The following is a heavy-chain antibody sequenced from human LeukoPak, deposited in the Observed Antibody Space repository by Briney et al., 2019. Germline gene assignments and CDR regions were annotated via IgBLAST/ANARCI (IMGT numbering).Heavy chain of an antibody. V-gene: IGHV3-33*01. CDR2: IWYDGSNK. CDR1: GFTFSSYG. D-gene: IGHD5-18*01. Sequence: GGSLRLSCAASGFTFSSYGMHWVRQAPDKGLEWVAVIWYDGSNKYYADSVKGRFTISRDNSKNTLYLQMNSLRAEDTAVYYCARDDYVDTAMVEYFDYWGQGTLVTVSS. CDR3: ARDDYVDTAMVEYFDY. J-gene: IGHJ4*02.